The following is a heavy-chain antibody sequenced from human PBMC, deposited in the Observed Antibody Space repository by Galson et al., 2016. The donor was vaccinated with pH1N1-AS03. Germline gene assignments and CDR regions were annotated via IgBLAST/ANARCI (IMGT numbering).Heavy chain of an antibody. Sequence: SLRLSCAASGFTFSKYAMSWVRQSPGKGLEWVSSISHSGNTTYYADSAKGRFTISRDNGRNTLYLQMNSLRAEDAALYYCTKAGGQQWLPRYWGPGTLVTVSP. CDR3: TKAGGQQWLPRY. V-gene: IGHV3-23*01. CDR1: GFTFSKYA. D-gene: IGHD6-19*01. CDR2: ISHSGNTT. J-gene: IGHJ4*02.